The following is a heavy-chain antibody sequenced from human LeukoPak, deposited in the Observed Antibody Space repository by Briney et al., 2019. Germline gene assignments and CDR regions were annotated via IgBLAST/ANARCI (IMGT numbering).Heavy chain of an antibody. V-gene: IGHV1-69*05. CDR3: ARVDAHHIPFYF. Sequence: SVKVSCKASGGTFSSYAISWVRQAPGQGLEWMGGIIPIFGTANYAQKLQGRVTMTTDTSTSTAYMELRSLRSDDTAVYYCARVDAHHIPFYFWGQGTMVPFSS. D-gene: IGHD2-21*01. J-gene: IGHJ3*01. CDR2: IIPIFGTA. CDR1: GGTFSSYA.